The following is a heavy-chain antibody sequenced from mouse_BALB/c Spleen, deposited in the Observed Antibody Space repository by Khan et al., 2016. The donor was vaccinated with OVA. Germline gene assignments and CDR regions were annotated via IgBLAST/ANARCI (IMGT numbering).Heavy chain of an antibody. J-gene: IGHJ4*01. CDR1: GYTFPEYT. Sequence: EVKLEESGPELVKPGASVKISCKTSGYTFPEYTVHWVKQSLGKSLDWIGVINPKNGGTAYNQKFKGKATLTVDKSSSTAYMEFRSLTSEESAVCSCTRDAVRYWGQGTSVTVAS. CDR3: TRDAVRY. CDR2: INPKNGGT. V-gene: IGHV1-18*01.